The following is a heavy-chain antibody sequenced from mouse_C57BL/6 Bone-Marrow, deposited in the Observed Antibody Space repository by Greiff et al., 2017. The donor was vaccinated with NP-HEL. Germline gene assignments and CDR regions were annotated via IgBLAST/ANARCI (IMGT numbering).Heavy chain of an antibody. D-gene: IGHD2-4*01. CDR1: GYTFTSYG. V-gene: IGHV1-81*01. CDR2: IYPRSGNT. J-gene: IGHJ3*01. CDR3: ARRGDYDRFAY. Sequence: VQLVESGAELARPGASVKLSCKASGYTFTSYGISWVKQRTGQGLEWIGEIYPRSGNTYYNEKFKGKATLTADKSSSTAYMELRSLTSEDSAVYFCARRGDYDRFAYWGQGTLVTVSA.